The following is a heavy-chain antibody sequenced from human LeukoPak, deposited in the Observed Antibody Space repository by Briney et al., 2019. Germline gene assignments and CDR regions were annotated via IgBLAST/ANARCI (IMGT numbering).Heavy chain of an antibody. V-gene: IGHV3-7*01. Sequence: VGSLRLSCAASGFTFSSYWMSWVRQAPGKGLEWVANIKPDGSEKYCVDSVKGRFTISRDNAKKSLYLQMNSLRAEDTAVYYCARGDFNDYGDYVDAFEIWGQGTMVTVSA. CDR1: GFTFSSYW. CDR2: IKPDGSEK. CDR3: ARGDFNDYGDYVDAFEI. J-gene: IGHJ3*02. D-gene: IGHD4-17*01.